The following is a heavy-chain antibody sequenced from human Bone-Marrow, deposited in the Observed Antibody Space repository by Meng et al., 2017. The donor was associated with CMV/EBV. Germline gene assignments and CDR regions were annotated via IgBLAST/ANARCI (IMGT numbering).Heavy chain of an antibody. J-gene: IGHJ6*02. CDR2: INHSGST. V-gene: IGHV4-34*01. CDR3: ARDLTVTTSYYYGMDV. CDR1: GGSFSGYY. D-gene: IGHD4-17*01. Sequence: SETLSLTCAVYGGSFSGYYWSWIRQPPGKGLEWIGEINHSGSTNYNPSLKSRVTISVDTSKNQFSLKLSSVTAADTAVYYCARDLTVTTSYYYGMDVWGQGTTVTLSS.